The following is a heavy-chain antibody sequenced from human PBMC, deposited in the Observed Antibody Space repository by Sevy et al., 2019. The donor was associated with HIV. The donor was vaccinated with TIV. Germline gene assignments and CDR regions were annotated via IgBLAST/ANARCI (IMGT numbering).Heavy chain of an antibody. Sequence: GGSLRLSCAASGFTFSSYAMHWVRQAPGKGLEWVAVISYDGSTKYYADSVKGRFTISRDNSKNTLYLQMNSLRAEDTAVYYCARGPRSGYYTLDYWGQGTLVTVSS. CDR2: ISYDGSTK. CDR3: ARGPRSGYYTLDY. D-gene: IGHD3-3*01. J-gene: IGHJ4*02. V-gene: IGHV3-30-3*01. CDR1: GFTFSSYA.